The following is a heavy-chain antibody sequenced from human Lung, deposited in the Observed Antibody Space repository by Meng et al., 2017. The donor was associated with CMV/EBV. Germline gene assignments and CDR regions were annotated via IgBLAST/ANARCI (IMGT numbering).Heavy chain of an antibody. CDR1: GASISSTY. CDR2: ISSTGYL. Sequence: SETXSLXXTVPGASISSTYWSWGRRPPGKGLEYIGSISSTGYLEYSPSLKGRVTISLDTSKNHFSLKLTSVTAADTAMYDCAGPDDKGSSPHDPFDIWGQGXMVTVSS. CDR3: AGPDDKGSSPHDPFDI. D-gene: IGHD1-1*01. J-gene: IGHJ3*02. V-gene: IGHV4-4*09.